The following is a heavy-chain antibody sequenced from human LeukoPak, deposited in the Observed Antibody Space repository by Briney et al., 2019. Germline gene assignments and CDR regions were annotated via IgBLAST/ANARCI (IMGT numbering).Heavy chain of an antibody. Sequence: GSLRLSCAASGFTFSSYAISWVRQAPGKGLEWVSTIIGSGYSTYYADSVEGRFTFSRDNSKNTLYLQMNSLRAEDTAVYYCAKVTYGGNSNYFDYWGQGTLVTVSS. CDR3: AKVTYGGNSNYFDY. CDR2: IIGSGYST. J-gene: IGHJ4*02. CDR1: GFTFSSYA. V-gene: IGHV3-23*01. D-gene: IGHD4-23*01.